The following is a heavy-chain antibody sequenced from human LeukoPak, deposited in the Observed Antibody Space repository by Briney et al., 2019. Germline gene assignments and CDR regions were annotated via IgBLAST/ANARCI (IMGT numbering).Heavy chain of an antibody. V-gene: IGHV1-2*02. Sequence: ASVKVSRKASGYTFTGYYMHWVRQAPGQGLEWMGWINPNSGGTNYAQKFQGRVTMTRDTSISTAYMELSRLRSDDTAVYYCARDWNDSNWFDPWGQGTLVTVSS. CDR1: GYTFTGYY. CDR3: ARDWNDSNWFDP. CDR2: INPNSGGT. J-gene: IGHJ5*02. D-gene: IGHD1-1*01.